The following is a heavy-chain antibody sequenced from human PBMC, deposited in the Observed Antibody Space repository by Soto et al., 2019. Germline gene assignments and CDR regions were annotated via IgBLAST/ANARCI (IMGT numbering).Heavy chain of an antibody. D-gene: IGHD4-17*01. CDR2: IYYSGST. J-gene: IGHJ5*02. Sequence: LETLSLTCTVSGGSISSYYWSWIRQPPGKGLEWIGYIYYSGSTNYNPSLKSRVTISVDTSKNQFSLKLSSVTAADTAVYYCARVPPYGDYVGWFDPWGQGTLVTVSS. CDR1: GGSISSYY. CDR3: ARVPPYGDYVGWFDP. V-gene: IGHV4-59*01.